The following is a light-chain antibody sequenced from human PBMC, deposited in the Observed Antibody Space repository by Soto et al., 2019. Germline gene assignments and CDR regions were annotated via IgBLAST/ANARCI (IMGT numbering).Light chain of an antibody. CDR2: EVY. V-gene: IGLV2-8*01. CDR1: SSDIGGYNF. CDR3: SSHGGSNNPWA. Sequence: QSALTQPPSASGSPAQSVTISCTGTSSDIGGYNFVSWYQQHPGKAPKLIIYEVYKRPSGVPDRFSGSKSGNTASLTVSGMQAEDEADYYCSSHGGSNNPWAFGTGTKVTVL. J-gene: IGLJ1*01.